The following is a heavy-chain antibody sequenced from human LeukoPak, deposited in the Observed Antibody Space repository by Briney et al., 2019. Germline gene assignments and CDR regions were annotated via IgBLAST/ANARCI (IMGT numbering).Heavy chain of an antibody. Sequence: GGSLRLSCAASGFTFSSYWMHWVRQAPGKGLVWVSRINSDGSSTSYADSVKGRFTISRDNAKNTLYLQMNSLRAEDTAVYYCARDPEYSSSWYGYYGMDVWGQGTTVTVSS. CDR3: ARDPEYSSSWYGYYGMDV. J-gene: IGHJ6*02. CDR2: INSDGSST. V-gene: IGHV3-74*01. D-gene: IGHD6-13*01. CDR1: GFTFSSYW.